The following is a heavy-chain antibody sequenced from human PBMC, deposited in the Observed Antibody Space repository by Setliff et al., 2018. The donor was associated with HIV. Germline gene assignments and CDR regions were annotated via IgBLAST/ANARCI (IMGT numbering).Heavy chain of an antibody. CDR3: ARLGIPPGQWYNWFDP. J-gene: IGHJ5*02. CDR1: GFTFSRHN. CDR2: ISSGSSHI. D-gene: IGHD2-2*01. V-gene: IGHV3-21*01. Sequence: GSLRLSCTASGFTFSRHNMNWVRQAPGKGLEWVSAISSGSSHIYYADSVKGRFTISRDNTKNSLILQMNSLRVEDTAVYYCARLGIPPGQWYNWFDPWGQGTLVTVSS.